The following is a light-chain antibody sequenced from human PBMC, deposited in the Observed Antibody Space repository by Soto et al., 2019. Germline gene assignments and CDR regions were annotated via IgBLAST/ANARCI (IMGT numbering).Light chain of an antibody. CDR1: QGIGNY. Sequence: DIQMTQSPSSLSASVGDRVTITCRASQGIGNYLAWYQQKPGKVPKLLIYTSSTLQSGVPSRFSGSGSGTDFTLTISNLQPEDVATYYCQQSYTTPPYSFGQGTKLEIK. CDR2: TSS. J-gene: IGKJ2*01. V-gene: IGKV1-27*01. CDR3: QQSYTTPPYS.